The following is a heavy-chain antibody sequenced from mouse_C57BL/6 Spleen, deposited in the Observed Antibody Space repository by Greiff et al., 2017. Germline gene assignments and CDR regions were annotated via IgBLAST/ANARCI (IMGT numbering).Heavy chain of an antibody. CDR2: ISDGGSYT. J-gene: IGHJ2*01. CDR1: GFTFSSYA. CDR3: ARDPNYSGSSYSYSDY. V-gene: IGHV5-4*01. D-gene: IGHD1-1*01. Sequence: EVMLVESGGGLVKPGGSLKLSCAASGFTFSSYAMSWVRQTPEKRLEWVATISDGGSYTYYPDNVKGRFTISRDNAKNNLYLQMSHLKSEDTAMYYSARDPNYSGSSYSYSDYWGEGATLTVSS.